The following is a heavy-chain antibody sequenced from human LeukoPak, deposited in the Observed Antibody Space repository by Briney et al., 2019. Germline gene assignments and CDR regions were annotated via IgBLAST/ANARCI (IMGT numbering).Heavy chain of an antibody. CDR2: ISSSSSYI. D-gene: IGHD2-2*01. V-gene: IGHV3-21*01. CDR3: ARDKSHCSSTSCYDAFDI. CDR1: GFTFSSYS. Sequence: GGSLRLSCAASGFTFSSYSMNWVRQAPGKGLEWVSSISSSSSYIYYADSVKGRFTISRDNAKNSLYLQMNSLRAEDTAVYYCARDKSHCSSTSCYDAFDIWGQGTMVTVSS. J-gene: IGHJ3*02.